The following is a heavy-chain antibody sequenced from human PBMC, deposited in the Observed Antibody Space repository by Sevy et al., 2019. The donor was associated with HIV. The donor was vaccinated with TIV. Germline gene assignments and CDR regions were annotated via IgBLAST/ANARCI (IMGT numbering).Heavy chain of an antibody. CDR3: SRDHVKDCDLGDYYYYAMDV. V-gene: IGHV3-11*01. CDR1: GFTLSDYY. Sequence: GGSLRLSCAASGFTLSDYYMSWIRQAPGKGLEWVSYISGSGSTIYYGDALKGRFTISRDNAMTSLSLQLTSLRAGDTAVYFFSRDHVKDCDLGDYYYYAMDVCGQGTTVTVSS. J-gene: IGHJ6*02. D-gene: IGHD3-16*01. CDR2: ISGSGSTI.